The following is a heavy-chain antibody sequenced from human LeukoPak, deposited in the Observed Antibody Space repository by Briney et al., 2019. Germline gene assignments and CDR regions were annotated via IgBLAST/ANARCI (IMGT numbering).Heavy chain of an antibody. CDR1: GFTFSSYA. V-gene: IGHV3-23*01. D-gene: IGHD6-13*01. CDR2: ISGSGGST. J-gene: IGHJ6*02. CDR3: AKSSSWYASYGMDV. Sequence: GGSLRLSCAASGFTFSSYAMSWVRQAPGKGLEWVSAISGSGGSTYYADSVKGRFTISRDNSKNTLYLQMNSLRAEGTAVYYCAKSSSWYASYGMDVWGQGTTVTVSS.